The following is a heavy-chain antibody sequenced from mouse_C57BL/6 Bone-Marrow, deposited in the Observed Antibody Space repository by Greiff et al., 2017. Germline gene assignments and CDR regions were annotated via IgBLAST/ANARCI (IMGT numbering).Heavy chain of an antibody. CDR1: GYTFTSYW. D-gene: IGHD2-4*01. CDR2: IYPGSGST. CDR3: AIYDYDGHGDYYAMDY. J-gene: IGHJ4*01. V-gene: IGHV1-55*01. Sequence: QVQLQQPGAELVKPGASVKMSCKASGYTFTSYWITWVKQRPGQGLEWIGDIYPGSGSTNYNEKFKSKATLTVDTSSSTAYMQLSSLTSEDSAVYDCAIYDYDGHGDYYAMDYWGQGTSVTVSS.